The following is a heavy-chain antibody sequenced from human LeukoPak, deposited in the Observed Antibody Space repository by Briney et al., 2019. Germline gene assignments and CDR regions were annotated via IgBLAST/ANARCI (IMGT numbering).Heavy chain of an antibody. CDR3: ATSYYDSSGYLDWYFDL. V-gene: IGHV3-53*01. CDR2: IYSGGST. CDR1: GITVSSNY. Sequence: GGSLRLSCAASGITVSSNYMSWVRQAPGKGLEWVSVIYSGGSTYYADSVRGRFTLSRDSSKNTLYLQMNNLSAEDTAVYYCATSYYDSSGYLDWYFDLWGRGTLVTVSS. J-gene: IGHJ2*01. D-gene: IGHD3-22*01.